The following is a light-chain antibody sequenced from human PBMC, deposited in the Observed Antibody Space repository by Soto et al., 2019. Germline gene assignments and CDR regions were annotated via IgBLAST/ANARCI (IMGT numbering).Light chain of an antibody. CDR2: GAS. CDR1: QSVSSSY. J-gene: IGKJ4*01. V-gene: IGKV3-20*01. CDR3: QQYNSWPLT. Sequence: EIVLTQSPGTLSLSPGERATLSCRASQSVSSSYLAWYQQKPGQAPRLLIYGASSRATGIPDRFSGGGSGTDFTLTISRLEPEDFAVYYCQQYNSWPLTFGGGTKVDI.